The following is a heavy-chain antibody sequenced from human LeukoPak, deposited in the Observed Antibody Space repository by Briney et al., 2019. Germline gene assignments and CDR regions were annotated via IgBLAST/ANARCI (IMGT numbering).Heavy chain of an antibody. V-gene: IGHV3-23*01. Sequence: PSETLSLTCTVSGGSISSYYWTWVRQAPGKGLEWVSSTSGSGRDKYYAGSVKGRFTISRDNSKNTLYLQMNSLRAEDTAIYYCAKDPGANSYGSFDNWGQGTLVTVSS. CDR1: GGSISSYY. D-gene: IGHD5-18*01. J-gene: IGHJ4*02. CDR3: AKDPGANSYGSFDN. CDR2: TSGSGRDK.